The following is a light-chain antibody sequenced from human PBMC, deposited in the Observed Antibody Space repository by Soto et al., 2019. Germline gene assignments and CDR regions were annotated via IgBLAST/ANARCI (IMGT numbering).Light chain of an antibody. CDR1: QSVSSY. CDR2: GAS. V-gene: IGKV3-20*01. J-gene: IGKJ5*01. Sequence: EIVLTQSPATLSLSPGEIATLSCRASQSVSSYLAWYQQKPGQAPRLLIYGASSRATGIPDRFSGSGSETDFTLTISRLEPEDVAVYYCQQYGSSPRTFGQGTRLEIK. CDR3: QQYGSSPRT.